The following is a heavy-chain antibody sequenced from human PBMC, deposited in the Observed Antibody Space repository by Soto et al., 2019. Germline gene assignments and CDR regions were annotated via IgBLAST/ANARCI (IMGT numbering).Heavy chain of an antibody. D-gene: IGHD2-21*02. CDR2: IYYSGST. CDR1: GESINNRSYY. Sequence: PSDTLSVTWTVTGESINNRSYYWGWIRQPPGKGLEWIWSIYYSGSTYNNPSLKSRVSMSVDTSKNQFSLKLRSVTAADTALYYCARQRTSVVTQAYFDSWGQGSLVTVSS. CDR3: ARQRTSVVTQAYFDS. V-gene: IGHV4-39*01. J-gene: IGHJ4*02.